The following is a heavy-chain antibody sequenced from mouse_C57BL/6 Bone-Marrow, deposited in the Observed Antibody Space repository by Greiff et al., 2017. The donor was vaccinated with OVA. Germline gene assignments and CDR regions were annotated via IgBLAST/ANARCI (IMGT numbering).Heavy chain of an antibody. CDR3: TGLRDYGAWFAY. CDR2: IRLKSDNYAT. J-gene: IGHJ3*01. V-gene: IGHV6-3*01. Sequence: DVKLVESGGGLVQPGGSMKLSCVASGFTFSNYWMNWVRQSPEKGLEWVAQIRLKSDNYATHYAESVKGRFTISRDDSKSSVYLQMNNLRAEDTGIYYCTGLRDYGAWFAYWGQGTLVTVSA. D-gene: IGHD2-4*01. CDR1: GFTFSNYW.